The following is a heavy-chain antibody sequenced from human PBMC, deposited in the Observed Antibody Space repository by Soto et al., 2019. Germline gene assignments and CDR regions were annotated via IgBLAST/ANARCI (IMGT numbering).Heavy chain of an antibody. CDR2: IYWDDDK. J-gene: IGHJ4*02. D-gene: IGHD6-19*01. Sequence: QITLKESGPTLVKPTQTLTLTCTFSGFSLSTGGVGVGWIRQPPGKALEWLALIYWDDDKRYSPSLKSRLTITQDTPKNQVVLTMTSMDPVDTATYYCAHRLYSSAWPWDSGVFDYWGQGTLVTVSS. V-gene: IGHV2-5*02. CDR1: GFSLSTGGVG. CDR3: AHRLYSSAWPWDSGVFDY.